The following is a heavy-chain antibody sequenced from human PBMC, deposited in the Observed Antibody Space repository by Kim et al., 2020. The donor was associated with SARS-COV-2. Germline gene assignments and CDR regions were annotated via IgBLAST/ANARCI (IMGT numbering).Heavy chain of an antibody. Sequence: SETLSLTCTVSGGSISSSGYYWGWIRQPPGKGLEWIVSIYYSGSTYYNPSLKSRVTISVDTSKNQSSLQLSSVTAADTAVYYCARLPVWGALDYWGQGTLVTVSS. CDR1: GGSISSSGYY. V-gene: IGHV4-39*01. D-gene: IGHD7-27*01. CDR2: IYYSGST. CDR3: ARLPVWGALDY. J-gene: IGHJ4*02.